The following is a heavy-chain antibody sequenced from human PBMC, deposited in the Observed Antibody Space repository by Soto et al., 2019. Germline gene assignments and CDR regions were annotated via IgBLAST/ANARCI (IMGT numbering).Heavy chain of an antibody. CDR1: DFTFNGAW. Sequence: GGSLRLSCAASDFTFNGAWMSWVRQGPGKGLEWVGRVKSKLDGGTIDYAAPVKGRFTISRDDSRNTVYLQMNSLSTEDTAMYYCSADLPDWGAYAFDYWGQGALVTVS. J-gene: IGHJ4*02. CDR3: SADLPDWGAYAFDY. D-gene: IGHD3-16*01. CDR2: VKSKLDGGTI. V-gene: IGHV3-15*07.